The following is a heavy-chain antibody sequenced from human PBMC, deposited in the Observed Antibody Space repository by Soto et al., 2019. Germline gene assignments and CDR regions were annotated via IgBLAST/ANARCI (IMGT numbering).Heavy chain of an antibody. V-gene: IGHV1-69*02. CDR3: ARSTDDFWSGYYPDYYYYYMDV. CDR2: IIPILGIA. J-gene: IGHJ6*03. CDR1: GGTFSSYT. Sequence: SVKVSCKASGGTFSSYTISWVRQAPGQGLEWMGRIIPILGIANYAQKFQGRVTITADKSTSTAYMELSSLRSEDTAVYYCARSTDDFWSGYYPDYYYYYMDVWGKGTTVTVSS. D-gene: IGHD3-3*01.